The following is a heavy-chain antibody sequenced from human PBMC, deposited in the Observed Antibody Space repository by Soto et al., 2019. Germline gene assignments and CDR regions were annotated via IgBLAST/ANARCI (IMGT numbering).Heavy chain of an antibody. D-gene: IGHD3-3*01. CDR2: INHSGST. V-gene: IGHV4-34*01. J-gene: IGHJ6*03. CDR3: ARGDYDLWSGYVSAYYYYYMDV. Sequence: SETLSLTCAVYGGSFSGYYWSWIRQPPGKGLEWIGEINHSGSTNYNPSLKSRVTISVDTSKNQFSLKLSSVTAADTAVYYCARGDYDLWSGYVSAYYYYYMDVWGKGTTVTVSS. CDR1: GGSFSGYY.